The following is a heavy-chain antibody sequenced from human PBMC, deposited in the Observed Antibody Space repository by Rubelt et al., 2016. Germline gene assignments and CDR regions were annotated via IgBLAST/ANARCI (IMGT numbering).Heavy chain of an antibody. CDR3: ANAWCYCGDGCVTYHFEY. D-gene: IGHD2-21*02. CDR1: GFTFNNYA. CDR2: ISRSGPTGSNT. J-gene: IGHJ4*02. Sequence: EVRLLESGGGLVQTGGSLRLSCTASGFTFNNYAMSWVRQAPGKGLEWVSAISRSGPTGSNTYYADSVKGRFTISRDNSKKTLYLQTNGPRAEDTALYYCANAWCYCGDGCVTYHFEYWGQGVLVTVSS. V-gene: IGHV3-23*01.